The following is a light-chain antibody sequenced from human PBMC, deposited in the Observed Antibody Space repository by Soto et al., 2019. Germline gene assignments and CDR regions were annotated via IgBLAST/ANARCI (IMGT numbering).Light chain of an antibody. Sequence: QSVLTQPPSLSAAPGQTVTIFCSGSSSNIGNNYVSWYQQLPGTAPKLLLYENDKRPSGIPDRFSGSKSGTSATLGITGLQAGDEADYYCVTWDINLSAVVFGGGTKLTVL. J-gene: IGLJ3*02. CDR3: VTWDINLSAVV. V-gene: IGLV1-51*02. CDR1: SSNIGNNY. CDR2: END.